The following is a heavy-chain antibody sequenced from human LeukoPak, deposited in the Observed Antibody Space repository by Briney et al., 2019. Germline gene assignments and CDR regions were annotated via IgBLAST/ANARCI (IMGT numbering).Heavy chain of an antibody. V-gene: IGHV4-59*01. Sequence: SETLSLTCTVSGGSISSYYWSWIRQPPRKGLEWIGYIYYSGSTNYNPSLKSRVTISVDTSKNQFSLKLSSVTAADTAVYYCARGYDSSGYPDAFDIWGQGTMVTVSS. CDR3: ARGYDSSGYPDAFDI. J-gene: IGHJ3*02. CDR2: IYYSGST. D-gene: IGHD3-22*01. CDR1: GGSISSYY.